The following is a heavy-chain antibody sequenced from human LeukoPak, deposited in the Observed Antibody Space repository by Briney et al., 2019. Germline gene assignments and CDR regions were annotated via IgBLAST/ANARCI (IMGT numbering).Heavy chain of an antibody. D-gene: IGHD3-3*01. CDR2: INPNSGGT. Sequence: GASVKVSCKASGYTFTGYYMHWVRQAPGQGLEWMGWINPNSGGTNYAQKFQGRVTMTRDTSISTAYMELSRLRSDDTAVYYCVRDGRPQIFGVVINGYYYYYGMDVWGQGTTVTVSS. J-gene: IGHJ6*02. CDR1: GYTFTGYY. V-gene: IGHV1-2*02. CDR3: VRDGRPQIFGVVINGYYYYYGMDV.